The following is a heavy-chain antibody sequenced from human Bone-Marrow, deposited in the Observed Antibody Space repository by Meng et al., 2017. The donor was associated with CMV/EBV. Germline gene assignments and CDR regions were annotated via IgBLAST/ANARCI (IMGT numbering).Heavy chain of an antibody. CDR2: INPNSGGT. CDR3: ARGGYSYGPSYYYYYGMDV. J-gene: IGHJ6*02. Sequence: ASVKVSCKASGYTFTGYYMHWVRQAPGQGLEWMGWINPNSGGTNYAQKFQGRVTMTRDTSISTAYMELNRLRSDDTAVYYCARGGYSYGPSYYYYYGMDVWGQGTTVTVSS. V-gene: IGHV1-2*02. CDR1: GYTFTGYY. D-gene: IGHD5-18*01.